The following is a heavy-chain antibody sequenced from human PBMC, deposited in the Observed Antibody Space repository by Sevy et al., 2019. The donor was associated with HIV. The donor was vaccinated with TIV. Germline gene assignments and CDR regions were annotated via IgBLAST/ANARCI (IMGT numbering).Heavy chain of an antibody. Sequence: SETLSLTCSVYGGSFSGYYWNWIRQPPGKGLEWIGEINHSGSTNYNPSLKSRVTISVDTSKNQFSLKLSSVTAADTAVYYCARYRVAGNFDYWCQGTLVTVSS. J-gene: IGHJ4*02. CDR1: GGSFSGYY. D-gene: IGHD6-19*01. CDR2: INHSGST. V-gene: IGHV4-34*01. CDR3: ARYRVAGNFDY.